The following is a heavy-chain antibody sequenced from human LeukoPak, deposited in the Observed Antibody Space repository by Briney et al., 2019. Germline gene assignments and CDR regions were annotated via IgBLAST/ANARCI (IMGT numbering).Heavy chain of an antibody. D-gene: IGHD3-3*01. CDR1: GFIFSDSA. J-gene: IGHJ4*01. Sequence: PGGSLKLSCTVSGFIFSDSAIHWVRQAAGKGLEWVGRIRSKANSDETAYAASVKGRFTISRDDSKDTAYLQMHSLKPEDTVVYHCTSPAHDFDFWSGYYSVWGRGAQVTVSS. CDR2: IRSKANSDET. CDR3: TSPAHDFDFWSGYYSV. V-gene: IGHV3-73*01.